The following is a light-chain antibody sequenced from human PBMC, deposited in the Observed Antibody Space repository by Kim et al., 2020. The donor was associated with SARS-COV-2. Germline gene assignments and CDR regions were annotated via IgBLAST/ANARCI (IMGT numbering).Light chain of an antibody. CDR1: QTVPSNY. V-gene: IGKV3-20*01. Sequence: SPGEGVTLSCRASQTVPSNYIAWFQQRPGQAPRLLIYDASRRATGIPNRFSGSGSGTDFTLTISRLEPEDFAVYYCQQYDSPPRTFGQGTKVDIK. CDR2: DAS. J-gene: IGKJ1*01. CDR3: QQYDSPPRT.